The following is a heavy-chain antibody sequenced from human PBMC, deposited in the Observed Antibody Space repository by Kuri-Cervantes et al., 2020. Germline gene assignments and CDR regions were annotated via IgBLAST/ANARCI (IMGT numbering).Heavy chain of an antibody. CDR1: GFTFSSYA. CDR2: ISYDGSNK. V-gene: IGHV3-30-3*01. J-gene: IGHJ6*02. D-gene: IGHD3-9*01. Sequence: GESLKISCAASGFTFSSYAMHWVRQAPGKGLEWVAVISYDGSNKYYADSVKGRFTISRDNSKNTLYLQMNSLRAEDTAVYYCAKADDIVTGWGGMDVWGQGTTVTVSS. CDR3: AKADDIVTGWGGMDV.